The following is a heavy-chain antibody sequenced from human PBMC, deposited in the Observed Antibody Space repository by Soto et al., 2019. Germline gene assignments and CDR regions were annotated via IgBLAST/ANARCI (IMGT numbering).Heavy chain of an antibody. CDR1: GGSISSVNYF. CDR3: ARHRFGLDC. Sequence: SETLSLTCSVSGGSISSVNYFWSWIRQPPGKGLEWIGYIYYSGSTYYNPSLKSRVTISVDTSKNQFSLKLSSVTAADTAVYFCARHRFGLDCWGQGTLVTVSS. V-gene: IGHV4-30-4*01. CDR2: IYYSGST. J-gene: IGHJ4*02. D-gene: IGHD3-10*01.